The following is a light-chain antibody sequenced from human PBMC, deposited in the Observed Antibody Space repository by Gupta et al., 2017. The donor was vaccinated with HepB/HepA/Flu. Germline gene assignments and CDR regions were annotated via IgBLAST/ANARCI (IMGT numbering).Light chain of an antibody. CDR1: SSDLGGYNY. CDR2: DVS. V-gene: IGLV2-14*03. Sequence: QSALTQPASVSGSPGQSITISCIGNSSDLGGYNYVSWYQQHPGKAPKVIIYDVSNRPSGVSNRFSGSKSGNTASLTISGLQAEDEADYYCSSYTSSSTWVFGGGTKLTGL. CDR3: SSYTSSSTWV. J-gene: IGLJ3*02.